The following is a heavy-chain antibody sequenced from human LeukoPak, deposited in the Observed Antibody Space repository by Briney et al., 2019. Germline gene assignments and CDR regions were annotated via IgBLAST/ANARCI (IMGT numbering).Heavy chain of an antibody. J-gene: IGHJ3*02. CDR2: IYHSGST. D-gene: IGHD3-9*01. V-gene: IGHV4-4*02. CDR3: ARDVPYYDILTGYYSTLRAFDI. CDR1: GGSISSSNW. Sequence: SETLSLTCAVSGGSISSSNWWSWVRQPPGKGLEWIGEIYHSGSTNYNPSPKSRVTISVDKSKNQFSLKLSSVTAADTAVYYCARDVPYYDILTGYYSTLRAFDIWGQGTMVTVSS.